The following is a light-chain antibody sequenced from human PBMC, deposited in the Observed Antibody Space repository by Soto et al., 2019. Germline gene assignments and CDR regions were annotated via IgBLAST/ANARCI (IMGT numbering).Light chain of an antibody. CDR1: QSVSSSY. Sequence: EIVLTQSPGTLSLSPGERATLSCRASQSVSSSYLAGYQQKPGQAPRLLIYGASSRATGIPDRFSGSGSGTVLTLTISRLEPEDFAVYYCQQYGSSPPWTFGQGTKVEIK. CDR3: QQYGSSPPWT. CDR2: GAS. J-gene: IGKJ1*01. V-gene: IGKV3-20*01.